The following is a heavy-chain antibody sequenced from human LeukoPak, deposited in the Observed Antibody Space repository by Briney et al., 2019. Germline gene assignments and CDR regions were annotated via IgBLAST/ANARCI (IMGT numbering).Heavy chain of an antibody. CDR2: IGPGGNT. J-gene: IGHJ4*02. CDR3: AKGGGGYLDY. D-gene: IGHD3-10*01. Sequence: GGSLRLSCADSGFSSGSYGMSWVRQAPGKGLEWVSAIGPGGNTYYADSVKGRFTISRDNSKNTVYLQMNSLRAEDTEDTAVYYCAKGGGGYLDYWGQGALVIVSS. CDR1: GFSSGSYG. V-gene: IGHV3-23*01.